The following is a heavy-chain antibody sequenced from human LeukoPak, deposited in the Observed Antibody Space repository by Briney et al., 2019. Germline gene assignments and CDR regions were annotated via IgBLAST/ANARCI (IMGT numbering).Heavy chain of an antibody. CDR3: AKAYSSSWYFNYFDY. Sequence: PSETLSLTCAVYGGSFSGYYWSWIRQPPGKGLEWIGEINHSGSTNYNPSLKSRVTISVDTSKNQFSLKLSSVTAADTAVYYCAKAYSSSWYFNYFDYWGQGTLVTVSS. CDR2: INHSGST. J-gene: IGHJ4*02. D-gene: IGHD6-13*01. V-gene: IGHV4-34*01. CDR1: GGSFSGYY.